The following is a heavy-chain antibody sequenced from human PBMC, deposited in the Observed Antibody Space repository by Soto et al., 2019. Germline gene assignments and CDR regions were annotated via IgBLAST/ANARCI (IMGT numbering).Heavy chain of an antibody. V-gene: IGHV1-18*01. CDR1: GYTFSSYG. Sequence: QVHLLQSGAEVKKPGASVKVSCKTSGYTFSSYGIMWVRQAPGQGLECMGWISTFNGNAHYAQNLQDRVTMTTDTSTSTVYLELTSLTSDDTGVYYCARLNGYSTGWSATWGQGTLVTVSS. J-gene: IGHJ5*02. CDR2: ISTFNGNA. CDR3: ARLNGYSTGWSAT. D-gene: IGHD2-8*02.